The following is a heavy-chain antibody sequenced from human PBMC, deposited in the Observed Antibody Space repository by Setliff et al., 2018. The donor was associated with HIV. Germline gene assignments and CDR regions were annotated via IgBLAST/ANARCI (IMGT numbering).Heavy chain of an antibody. V-gene: IGHV1-8*02. CDR2: MNPDSGNT. D-gene: IGHD3-9*01. J-gene: IGHJ4*02. CDR3: ARSFDIWTGDLDY. Sequence: ASVKVSCKASGYTFINYDIYWVRQTTGQGLEWMGWMNPDSGNTGDAEKFQGRVAMTRDTSTGTVYMELSSLKSEDTAVYYCARSFDIWTGDLDYWGQGTLVTVSS. CDR1: GYTFINYD.